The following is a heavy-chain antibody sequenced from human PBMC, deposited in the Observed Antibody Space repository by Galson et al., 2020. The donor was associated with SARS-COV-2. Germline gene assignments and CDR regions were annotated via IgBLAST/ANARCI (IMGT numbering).Heavy chain of an antibody. J-gene: IGHJ6*02. Sequence: LRLSCRVSGGSISSGGYFWTWIRQVPGKGLEWIGNIHPNGNTYYNPSLRSRLSISLDKSENYFSLKMTSASVADTAVYYCVRESSSAEGLDVWGQGTTVTVSS. D-gene: IGHD2-15*01. CDR2: IHPNGNT. CDR1: GGSISSGGYF. CDR3: VRESSSAEGLDV. V-gene: IGHV4-31*03.